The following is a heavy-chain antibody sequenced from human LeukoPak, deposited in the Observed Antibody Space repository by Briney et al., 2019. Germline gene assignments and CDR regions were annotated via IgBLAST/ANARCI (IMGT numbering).Heavy chain of an antibody. D-gene: IGHD2/OR15-2a*01. CDR3: TKDRYCDSSSCPTDY. J-gene: IGHJ4*02. CDR1: GVSLSTYG. V-gene: IGHV3-30*18. Sequence: GRSLRLSCAAYGVSLSTYGMHWVRQAPGKGLEWVAVISHDGINRYYADSVKGRFTISRDNSRNTVYLQMNSLRAEDTAMYYCTKDRYCDSSSCPTDYWGQGTLVTVSS. CDR2: ISHDGINR.